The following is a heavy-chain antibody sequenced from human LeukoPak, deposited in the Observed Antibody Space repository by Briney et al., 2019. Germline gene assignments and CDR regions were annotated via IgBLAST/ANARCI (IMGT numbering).Heavy chain of an antibody. CDR2: IYYSGST. CDR3: ARLEGVVIFNY. V-gene: IGHV4-39*01. Sequence: KPSETLSLTCTVSGDSISSSSYYWGWIRQPPGKGLEWIGSIYYSGSTYYNPSLKSRVTISVDTSKNQFSLKLSSVTAADTAVYYCARLEGVVIFNYWGQGTLVTVSS. J-gene: IGHJ4*02. D-gene: IGHD3-3*01. CDR1: GDSISSSSYY.